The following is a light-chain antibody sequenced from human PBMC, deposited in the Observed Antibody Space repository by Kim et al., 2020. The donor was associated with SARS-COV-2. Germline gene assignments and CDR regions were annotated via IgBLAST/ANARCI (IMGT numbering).Light chain of an antibody. CDR3: QQRYNTPYT. J-gene: IGKJ2*01. CDR2: AAS. V-gene: IGKV1-39*01. CDR1: HNMISD. Sequence: ASVGDRVTITIRTRHNMISDLYAYQQQPEEAAQLLIYAASSLQSGVPSRISSGRAGTEFTITISSLQPEDFSTYYYQQRYNTPYTFGQGTKLEIK.